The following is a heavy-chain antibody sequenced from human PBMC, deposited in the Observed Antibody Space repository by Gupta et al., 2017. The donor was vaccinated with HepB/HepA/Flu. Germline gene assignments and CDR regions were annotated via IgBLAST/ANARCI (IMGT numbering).Heavy chain of an antibody. CDR1: GFTFTSSA. V-gene: IGHV1-58*01. CDR3: AADNITIFGVGIQPINWFDP. J-gene: IGHJ5*02. CDR2: IVVGSGNT. D-gene: IGHD3-3*01. Sequence: QMQLVQSGPEVKKPGTSVKVSCKASGFTFTSSAVQWVRQARGQRLEWIGWIVVGSGNTNYAQKFQERVTITRDMSTSTAYMERSSLRSEDTAVYYCAADNITIFGVGIQPINWFDPWGQGTLVTVSS.